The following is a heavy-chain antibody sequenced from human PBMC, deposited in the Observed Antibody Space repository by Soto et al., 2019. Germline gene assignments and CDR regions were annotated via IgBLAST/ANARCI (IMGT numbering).Heavy chain of an antibody. J-gene: IGHJ5*02. CDR2: ISYRGTT. CDR3: ARMSATGTRWFDP. V-gene: IGHV4-31*03. Sequence: QVQLQESGPRLVKPSQDLSLTCTVSGGSINSGAYPGTWFRHHPGKGLEWIGAISYRGTTYSNPSLQSRMTMSVDPSKTQLSLKLSSVTAADTAVYYCARMSATGTRWFDPWGPGTLVTVSS. CDR1: GGSINSGAYP. D-gene: IGHD1-1*01.